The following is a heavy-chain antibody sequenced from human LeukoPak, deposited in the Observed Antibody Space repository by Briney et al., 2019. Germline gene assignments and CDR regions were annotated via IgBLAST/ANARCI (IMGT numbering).Heavy chain of an antibody. CDR1: GFTFSSYW. CDR3: VRGAYSSSWLNFDY. J-gene: IGHJ4*02. D-gene: IGHD6-13*01. Sequence: GGSLRLSCAASGFTFSSYWMSWVRQAPGKGLEWVANIKKDGSEKYYVDSVKGRFTVSRDNSKNTLYLQMNSLRAEDTAVYYCVRGAYSSSWLNFDYWGQGTLVTVSS. CDR2: IKKDGSEK. V-gene: IGHV3-7*04.